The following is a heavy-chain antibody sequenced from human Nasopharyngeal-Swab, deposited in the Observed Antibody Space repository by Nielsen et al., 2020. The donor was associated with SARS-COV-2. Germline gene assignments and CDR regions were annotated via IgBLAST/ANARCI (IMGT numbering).Heavy chain of an antibody. Sequence: WIRQPPGKGLEWVSAISGSGGSTYYADSVKGRFTISRDDSKNTLYLQMNSLTVEDTALYYCAKPFWSGYYSGDSFDFWGQGTMVTVSS. D-gene: IGHD3-3*01. J-gene: IGHJ3*01. V-gene: IGHV3-23*01. CDR2: ISGSGGST. CDR3: AKPFWSGYYSGDSFDF.